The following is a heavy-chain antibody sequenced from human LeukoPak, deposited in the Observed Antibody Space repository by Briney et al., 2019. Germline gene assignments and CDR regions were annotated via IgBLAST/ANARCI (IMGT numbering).Heavy chain of an antibody. CDR1: GFILSTYG. CDR3: ARERGSGSHYAIDI. D-gene: IGHD3-10*01. V-gene: IGHV3-33*01. J-gene: IGHJ3*02. CDR2: IWYDGSNR. Sequence: GGSLRLSCAASGFILSTYGMHWVRQAPGKGLEWLAVIWYDGSNRNYADSVKGRFTISRDNSKNTVYLKMNSLRGEDTAVYYCARERGSGSHYAIDIWGQGTMVTVSS.